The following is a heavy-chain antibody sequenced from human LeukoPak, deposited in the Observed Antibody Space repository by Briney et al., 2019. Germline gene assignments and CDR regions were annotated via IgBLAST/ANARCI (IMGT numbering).Heavy chain of an antibody. CDR3: ASSIYYSGTTGWFDP. CDR1: GYTFTSYY. D-gene: IGHD1-7*01. V-gene: IGHV1-46*01. Sequence: ASVKVSCKASGYTFTSYYMHWVRQAPGQGLEWMGIINPSGGSTSYAQKFQGRVTMTRDTSTSTVYMELSSLRSEDTAVYYCASSIYYSGTTGWFDPWGQGTLVTVSS. CDR2: INPSGGST. J-gene: IGHJ5*02.